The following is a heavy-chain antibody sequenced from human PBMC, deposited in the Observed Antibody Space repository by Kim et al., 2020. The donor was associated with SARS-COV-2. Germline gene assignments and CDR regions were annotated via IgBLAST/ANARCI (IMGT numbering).Heavy chain of an antibody. CDR3: AREKYCSSTSCYARGYYYYGMDV. J-gene: IGHJ6*02. CDR2: ISSSSSYI. D-gene: IGHD2-2*01. V-gene: IGHV3-21*01. Sequence: GGSLRLSCAASGFTFSSYSMNWVRQAPGKGLEWVSSISSSSSYIYYADSVKGRFTISRDNAKNSLYLQMNSLRAEDTAVYYCAREKYCSSTSCYARGYYYYGMDVWGQGTTVTVSS. CDR1: GFTFSSYS.